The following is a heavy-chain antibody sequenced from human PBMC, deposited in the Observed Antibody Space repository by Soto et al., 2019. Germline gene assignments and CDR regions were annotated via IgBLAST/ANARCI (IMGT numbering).Heavy chain of an antibody. J-gene: IGHJ4*02. CDR1: GYTFTGYD. CDR2: INPNSGGT. D-gene: IGHD3-3*01. V-gene: IGHV1-2*02. CDR3: ARGSWSGYIDY. Sequence: GSSVKVSCKASGYTFTGYDMHWVRQAPGQGLEWMGWINPNSGGTNYAQKFQGRVTMTRDTSISTAYMELSRLRSDDTAVYYCARGSWSGYIDYWGQGTMVSVSS.